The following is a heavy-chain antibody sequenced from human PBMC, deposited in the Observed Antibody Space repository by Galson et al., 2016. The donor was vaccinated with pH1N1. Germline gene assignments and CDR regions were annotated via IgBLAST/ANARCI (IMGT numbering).Heavy chain of an antibody. CDR1: GRSFSGYY. V-gene: IGHV4-34*01. D-gene: IGHD3-3*01. CDR3: ARPRRAIFGVAISGDAFDI. J-gene: IGHJ3*02. CDR2: ISHSGST. Sequence: SETLSLTCAVYGRSFSGYYWSWIRQPPGKGLEWIGEISHSGSTNYNPSLKSRVTISVDTSKSQFSLRLSSVTAADTAVYYCARPRRAIFGVAISGDAFDIWGQVTMVTVSS.